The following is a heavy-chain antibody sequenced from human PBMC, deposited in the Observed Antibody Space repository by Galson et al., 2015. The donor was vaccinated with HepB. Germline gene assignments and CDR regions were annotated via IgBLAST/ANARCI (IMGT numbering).Heavy chain of an antibody. Sequence: SLRLSCAASGFTFSSYGMHRVRQAPGKGLEWVAFIRYDGSNKYYADSVKGRFTISRDNSKNTLYLQMNSLRAEDTAVYYCAKDRVAVAGTSFDYWGQGTLVTVSS. V-gene: IGHV3-30*02. CDR3: AKDRVAVAGTSFDY. CDR2: IRYDGSNK. CDR1: GFTFSSYG. D-gene: IGHD6-19*01. J-gene: IGHJ4*02.